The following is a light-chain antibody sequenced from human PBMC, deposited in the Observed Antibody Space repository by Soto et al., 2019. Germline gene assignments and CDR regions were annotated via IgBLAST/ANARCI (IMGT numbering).Light chain of an antibody. CDR1: SSDVGGYNY. CDR3: CSYAGSPRYV. CDR2: DVS. Sequence: QSALTQPRSVSGSPGQSVTISCTGTSSDVGGYNYVSWYQQHPGKAPKVMIYDVSELPSGVPDRLSGSKSGNTASLTISGLQAEDEADYYCCSYAGSPRYVFGTGTKLTVL. J-gene: IGLJ1*01. V-gene: IGLV2-11*01.